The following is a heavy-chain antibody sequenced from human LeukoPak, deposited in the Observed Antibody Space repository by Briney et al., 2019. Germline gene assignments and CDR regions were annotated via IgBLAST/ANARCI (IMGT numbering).Heavy chain of an antibody. Sequence: GGSLRLSCADSGFTVSNSYMNRVRQAPGKGLEWVSIIYSGGRTYFADSAKGRFTISRDIFKNTVYLQMNSLRAEDTAVYYCAREGATTAFDYWGQGTLVTVSS. CDR3: AREGATTAFDY. J-gene: IGHJ4*02. CDR2: IYSGGRT. V-gene: IGHV3-53*01. CDR1: GFTVSNSY. D-gene: IGHD1-26*01.